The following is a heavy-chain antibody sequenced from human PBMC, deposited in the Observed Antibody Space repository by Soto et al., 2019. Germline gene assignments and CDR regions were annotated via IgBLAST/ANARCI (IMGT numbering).Heavy chain of an antibody. J-gene: IGHJ4*02. CDR2: ISSSGHNT. D-gene: IGHD3-9*01. CDR1: GFIFSNYA. CDR3: AKGAYNDILTGYFYSDS. Sequence: EVQLLKSGGGSVQPRRSLRLSCTVSGFIFSNYAMSWVRQAPGKGLEWVSTISSSGHNTYYADSVKGRFSISRDNSKNTRYLQMNSLRVEDTAVYFCAKGAYNDILTGYFYSDSWGQGTLVTVSS. V-gene: IGHV3-23*01.